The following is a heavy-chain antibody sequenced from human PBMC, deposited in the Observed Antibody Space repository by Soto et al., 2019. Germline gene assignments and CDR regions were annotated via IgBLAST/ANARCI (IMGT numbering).Heavy chain of an antibody. CDR2: INPDDGST. CDR1: GYTFSSYY. J-gene: IGHJ5*02. Sequence: ASVKVSCKASGYTFSSYYMHWVRQAPGQGLEWMGIINPDDGSTSYAQKFQGRVTMTRDTSTTTVYMELSSLRSEDTAMYYCVRDLKYYYGSGANWFDPWGQGTLVTVSS. CDR3: VRDLKYYYGSGANWFDP. V-gene: IGHV1-46*01. D-gene: IGHD3-10*01.